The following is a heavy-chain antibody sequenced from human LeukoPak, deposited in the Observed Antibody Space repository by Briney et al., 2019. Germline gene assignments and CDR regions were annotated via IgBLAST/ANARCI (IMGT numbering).Heavy chain of an antibody. CDR1: GFTFNEYE. J-gene: IGHJ5*02. Sequence: GGSLTLSCVASGFTFNEYEMNWVRQAPGKGREWLSYISRSGNSRYYGNSVKGRFTVSRDNAKNSLSLQMNSLRAEDTAVYYCARDKLDGYSNLWGQGTLVTVAS. V-gene: IGHV3-48*03. CDR2: ISRSGNSR. D-gene: IGHD5-24*01. CDR3: ARDKLDGYSNL.